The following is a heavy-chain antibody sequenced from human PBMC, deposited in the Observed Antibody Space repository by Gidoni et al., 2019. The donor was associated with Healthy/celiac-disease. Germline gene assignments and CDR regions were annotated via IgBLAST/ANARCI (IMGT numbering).Heavy chain of an antibody. CDR1: GGSISSSSYY. J-gene: IGHJ4*02. V-gene: IGHV4-39*01. D-gene: IGHD5-18*01. Sequence: QLQLQESGPGLVKPSETLSLTCTVSGGSISSSSYYWGWIRQPPGKGLEWIGSIYYSGSTYYNPSLKSRVIISVDTSKNQFSLKLSSVTAADTAVYYCATYVDTAMVTIYFDYWGQGTLVTVSS. CDR2: IYYSGST. CDR3: ATYVDTAMVTIYFDY.